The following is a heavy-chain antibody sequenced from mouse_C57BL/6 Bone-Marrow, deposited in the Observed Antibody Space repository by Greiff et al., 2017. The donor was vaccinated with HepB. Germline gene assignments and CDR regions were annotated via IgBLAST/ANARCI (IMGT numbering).Heavy chain of an antibody. V-gene: IGHV5-6*01. Sequence: EVKLVESGGDLVKPGGSLKLSCAASGFTFSSYGMSWVPQTPDKRLEWVATISSGGSYTYYPDSVKGRFTISRDNAKNTLYLQMSSLKSEDTAMYYCARRGIYDYDEYFDVWGTGTTVTVSS. J-gene: IGHJ1*03. D-gene: IGHD2-4*01. CDR2: ISSGGSYT. CDR3: ARRGIYDYDEYFDV. CDR1: GFTFSSYG.